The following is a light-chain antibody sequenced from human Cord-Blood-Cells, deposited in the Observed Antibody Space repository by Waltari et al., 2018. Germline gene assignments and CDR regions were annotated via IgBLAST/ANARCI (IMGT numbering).Light chain of an antibody. CDR3: CSYAGSSTYV. J-gene: IGLJ1*01. Sequence: QSALTQPASVSGSPGQSITISCTGTSSDVGSYNLVSWYPQHPGKAPKLMIYEGSKRHSGVSNRFSGSRSGNTASLTISGLQAEDEADYYCCSYAGSSTYVFGTGTKVTVL. V-gene: IGLV2-23*01. CDR1: SSDVGSYNL. CDR2: EGS.